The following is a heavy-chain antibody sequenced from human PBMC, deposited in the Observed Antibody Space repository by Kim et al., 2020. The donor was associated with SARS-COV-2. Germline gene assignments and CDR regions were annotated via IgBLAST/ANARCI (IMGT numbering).Heavy chain of an antibody. Sequence: GSTNYGPSHKNRLTISLDMSKNQFSLNLTYVTAADTAVYYCTRGSGWLTDLWGRGTLITVSS. D-gene: IGHD3-10*01. J-gene: IGHJ2*01. V-gene: IGHV4-59*09. CDR3: TRGSGWLTDL. CDR2: GST.